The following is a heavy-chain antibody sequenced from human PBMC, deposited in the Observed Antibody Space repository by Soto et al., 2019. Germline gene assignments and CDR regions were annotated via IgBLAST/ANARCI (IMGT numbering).Heavy chain of an antibody. V-gene: IGHV4-4*07. J-gene: IGHJ4*02. CDR3: ARDEGSGSSLLGSFDF. CDR1: GGSISTHY. CDR2: IDASGTT. D-gene: IGHD3-10*01. Sequence: QVQLQESGPGLVKPSETLSLACSVSGGSISTHYWSWIRQSAGKGLEWIGHIDASGTTNYNPSLMSRVTMSLDTSKNQISLRLSSVTAADTAVYFCARDEGSGSSLLGSFDFWGQGTLVTVSS.